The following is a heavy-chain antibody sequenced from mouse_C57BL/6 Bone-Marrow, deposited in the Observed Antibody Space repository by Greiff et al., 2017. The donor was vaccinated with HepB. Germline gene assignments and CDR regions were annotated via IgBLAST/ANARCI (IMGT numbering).Heavy chain of an antibody. CDR3: ARQGDGYYTSFAY. CDR1: GYAFTNYL. J-gene: IGHJ3*01. Sequence: QVQLKESGAELVRPGTSVKVSCKASGYAFTNYLIEWVKQRPGQGLEWIGVINPGSGGTNYNEKFKGKATLTADKSSSTAYMQLSSLTSEDSAVYFCARQGDGYYTSFAYWGQGTLVTVSA. CDR2: INPGSGGT. D-gene: IGHD2-3*01. V-gene: IGHV1-54*01.